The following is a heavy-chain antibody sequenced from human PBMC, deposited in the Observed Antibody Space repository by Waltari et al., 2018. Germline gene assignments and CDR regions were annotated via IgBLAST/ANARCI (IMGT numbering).Heavy chain of an antibody. Sequence: EVQLVQSGAEVKKPGESLKISCKGSGYIFTSYWIAWVRQMPGKGLEWMGIIYPDDSDPRNSPSFQGQVTISADKSISTAYLQWSSLKASDTAMYYCARHPKYYGSGSPPPLDYWGQGTLVIVSS. J-gene: IGHJ4*02. CDR2: IYPDDSDP. D-gene: IGHD3-10*01. CDR3: ARHPKYYGSGSPPPLDY. CDR1: GYIFTSYW. V-gene: IGHV5-51*01.